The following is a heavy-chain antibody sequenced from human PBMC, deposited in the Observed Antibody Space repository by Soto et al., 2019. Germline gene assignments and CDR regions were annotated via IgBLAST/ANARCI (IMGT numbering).Heavy chain of an antibody. CDR1: GGSVSSGSYY. Sequence: ETLSLTCTVSGGSVSSGSYYWSWIRQPPGKGLEWIGYIYYSGSTNYNPSLKSRVTISVDTSKNQFSLKLSSVTAADTAVYYCARGASPRSGSNWFDPWGQGTLVTVSS. D-gene: IGHD3-22*01. J-gene: IGHJ5*02. CDR3: ARGASPRSGSNWFDP. CDR2: IYYSGST. V-gene: IGHV4-61*01.